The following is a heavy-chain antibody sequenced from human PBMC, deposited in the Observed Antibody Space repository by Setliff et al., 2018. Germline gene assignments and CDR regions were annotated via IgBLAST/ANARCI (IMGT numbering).Heavy chain of an antibody. V-gene: IGHV1-69*05. D-gene: IGHD3-22*01. Sequence: ASVKVSCKAYGGTFSSYTITWMRQAPGHGLEWMGRIIPIFATTDYAQKFQGRVTITTDDSTSTAYMALSSLRSGDTAVYYCATSPYSDTSTYSSNFFDYWGQGTLVTVSS. J-gene: IGHJ4*02. CDR2: IIPIFATT. CDR1: GGTFSSYT. CDR3: ATSPYSDTSTYSSNFFDY.